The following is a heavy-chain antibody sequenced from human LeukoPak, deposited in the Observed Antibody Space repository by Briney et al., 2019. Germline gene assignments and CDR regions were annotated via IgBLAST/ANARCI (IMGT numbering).Heavy chain of an antibody. V-gene: IGHV3-48*04. CDR3: ARESGSSGFDY. J-gene: IGHJ4*02. Sequence: EGSLRLSCAASGFTFSSYSMNWVRQAPGKGLEWVSYISSSSSTIYYADSVKGRFTISRDNAKNSLYLQMNSLRAEDTAVYYCARESGSSGFDYWGQGTLVTVSS. CDR2: ISSSSSTI. CDR1: GFTFSSYS. D-gene: IGHD6-19*01.